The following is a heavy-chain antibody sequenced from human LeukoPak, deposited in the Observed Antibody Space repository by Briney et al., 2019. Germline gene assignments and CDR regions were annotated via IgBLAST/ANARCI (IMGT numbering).Heavy chain of an antibody. D-gene: IGHD6-19*01. CDR1: GFIFSSYE. CDR3: TRDGSGWFQH. J-gene: IGHJ1*01. CDR2: INSGTTT. V-gene: IGHV3-48*03. Sequence: GGSLRLSCAASGFIFSSYEMNWVRQAPGKGLEWISYINSGTTTYYADFVKGRFTISRDNAKSSLYLRMNSLRAEDTAVYYCTRDGSGWFQHWGQGTLVTVSS.